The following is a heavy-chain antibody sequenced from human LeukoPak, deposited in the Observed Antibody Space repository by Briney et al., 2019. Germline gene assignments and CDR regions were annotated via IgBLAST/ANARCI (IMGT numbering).Heavy chain of an antibody. J-gene: IGHJ4*02. CDR3: AKDMWRFGELDYDY. D-gene: IGHD3-10*01. CDR2: ILNDGSKE. V-gene: IGHV3-30*18. CDR1: GFPFSRYG. Sequence: LRLSCAASGFPFSRYGMHWVRQAPGKGLEWVAVILNDGSKEYYADSVKGRFTISRDNSKNSLYLQMNSLRTEDTALYYCAKDMWRFGELDYDYWGQGTLVTVSS.